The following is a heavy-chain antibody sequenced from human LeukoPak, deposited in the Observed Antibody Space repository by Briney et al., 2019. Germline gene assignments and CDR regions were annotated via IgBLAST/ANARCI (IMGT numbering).Heavy chain of an antibody. J-gene: IGHJ4*02. CDR2: INHSGST. CDR3: ARGTTGYYNDY. Sequence: SETLSLTCAVYGGSFSGYYWSWIRQPPGKGLEWIGEINHSGSTNYNPSLKSRVTISVDTSKNQFSLKLSSVTAADTAVYYCARGTTGYYNDYWGQGTLVTVSS. D-gene: IGHD3-10*01. V-gene: IGHV4-34*01. CDR1: GGSFSGYY.